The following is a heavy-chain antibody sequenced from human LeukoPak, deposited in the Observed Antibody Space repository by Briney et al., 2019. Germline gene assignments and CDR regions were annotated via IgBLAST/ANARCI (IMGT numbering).Heavy chain of an antibody. J-gene: IGHJ4*02. V-gene: IGHV4-34*01. D-gene: IGHD5-12*01. Sequence: PSETLSLTCAVYGGSFSGDFWSWIRQSPGKGLERIGEINHGGSTTYNPSLQSRVTMSVDTSTNQISLKMTSVTAADTAIYYCARHTWRWLPFDDWGQGTQVTISS. CDR1: GGSFSGDF. CDR3: ARHTWRWLPFDD. CDR2: INHGGST.